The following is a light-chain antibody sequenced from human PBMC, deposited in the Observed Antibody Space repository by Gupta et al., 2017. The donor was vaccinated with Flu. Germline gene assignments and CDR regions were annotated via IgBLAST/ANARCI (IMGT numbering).Light chain of an antibody. CDR1: QSIDSY. CDR2: AAS. V-gene: IGKV1-39*01. Sequence: DIQTTQSPSSLSASVGDRVAITCRASQSIDSYLSWYQQKPGRAPKLLIYAASILQSGVPSRFGGSGSGTDFTLTISSLQPEDIATYYCQQSHSSPVSFGQGTRLEIK. J-gene: IGKJ5*01. CDR3: QQSHSSPVS.